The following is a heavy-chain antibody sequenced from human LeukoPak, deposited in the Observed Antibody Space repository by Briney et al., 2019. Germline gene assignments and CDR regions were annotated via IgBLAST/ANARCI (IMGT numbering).Heavy chain of an antibody. Sequence: PSETLSLTCALSGYSISSGYYWGWIRQPPGKGLEWIGSIYQSGSTYYNPSLKSRVTISVDTSKNQFSLKLSSVTAADTAVYYCARHDYYYYYMDVWGKGTTVTVSS. CDR1: GYSISSGYY. CDR3: ARHDYYYYYMDV. CDR2: IYQSGST. V-gene: IGHV4-38-2*01. J-gene: IGHJ6*03.